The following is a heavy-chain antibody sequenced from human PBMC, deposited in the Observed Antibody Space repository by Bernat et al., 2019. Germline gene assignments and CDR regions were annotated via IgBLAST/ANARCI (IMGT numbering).Heavy chain of an antibody. Sequence: QVQLVESGGGVVQPGRSLRLSCAASDFTFSSYGMHWVRQAPGKGLEWVEVISYDGSNKYYADSVKGRFTISRDNSKNTLYLQMNSLRAEDTAVYYCAKVSESYDILTGYRDNWFDPWGQGTLVTVSS. J-gene: IGHJ5*02. CDR2: ISYDGSNK. CDR1: DFTFSSYG. V-gene: IGHV3-30*18. CDR3: AKVSESYDILTGYRDNWFDP. D-gene: IGHD3-9*01.